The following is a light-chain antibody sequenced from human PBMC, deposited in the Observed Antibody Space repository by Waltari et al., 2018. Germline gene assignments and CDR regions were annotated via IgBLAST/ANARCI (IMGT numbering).Light chain of an antibody. Sequence: QSALTQPPSASGSLGQSVTISCTGTSSDVGGYNYVPWYQQHPGKAPKLMIYDVNKRPSGVPDRFSGSKSGNTASLTVSGLQAEDEADYYCSSYAGSNKVFGTGTKVTVL. CDR2: DVN. CDR3: SSYAGSNKV. V-gene: IGLV2-8*01. CDR1: SSDVGGYNY. J-gene: IGLJ1*01.